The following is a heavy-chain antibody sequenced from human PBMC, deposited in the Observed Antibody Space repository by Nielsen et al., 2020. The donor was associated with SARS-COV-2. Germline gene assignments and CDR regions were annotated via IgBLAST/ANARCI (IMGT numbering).Heavy chain of an antibody. CDR3: ARNFYGSGSYPFDP. Sequence: GGSLRLSCAASGFTFSDYWMSWVRQAPGKGLEWVANIHQDGGETRYADSVKGRFTISRDNAKNSLYLQMNSLRAEDTATYYCARNFYGSGSYPFDPWGQGTLVTVSS. J-gene: IGHJ5*02. CDR1: GFTFSDYW. D-gene: IGHD3-10*01. CDR2: IHQDGGET. V-gene: IGHV3-7*03.